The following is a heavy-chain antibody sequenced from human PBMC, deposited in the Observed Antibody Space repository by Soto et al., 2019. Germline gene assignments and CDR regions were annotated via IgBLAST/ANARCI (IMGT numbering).Heavy chain of an antibody. CDR1: GASVSHGY. CDR3: ARSYYDSTGFAVDP. J-gene: IGHJ5*02. V-gene: IGHV4-59*02. CDR2: MYFGGSF. D-gene: IGHD3-22*01. Sequence: QMQLQASGPGLVKPSETLSLTCNVSGASVSHGYWSWIRQPPGKGLEWIGFMYFGGSFNYNPSLTSRATRSVETSKNQFSMKLTSVTASDTAVDYCARSYYDSTGFAVDPWGQGTLVTVSS.